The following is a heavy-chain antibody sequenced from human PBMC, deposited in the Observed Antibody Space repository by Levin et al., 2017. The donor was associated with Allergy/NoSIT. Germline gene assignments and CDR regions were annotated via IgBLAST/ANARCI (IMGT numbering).Heavy chain of an antibody. D-gene: IGHD3-10*01. J-gene: IGHJ5*02. V-gene: IGHV4-34*01. CDR1: GGSFSGYY. CDR3: ARGVSLSGSNNWFDP. Sequence: SETLSLSCTVYGGSFSGYYWSWIRQPPGKGLEWIGEIRHDGSTNYNPSLKSRVTISVDTSKSQFSLKLTSVTAADTALYYCARGVSLSGSNNWFDPWGQGTLVTVSS. CDR2: IRHDGST.